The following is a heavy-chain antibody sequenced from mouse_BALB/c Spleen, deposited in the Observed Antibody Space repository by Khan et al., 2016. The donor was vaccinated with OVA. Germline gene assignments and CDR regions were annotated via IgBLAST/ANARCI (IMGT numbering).Heavy chain of an antibody. Sequence: DLVKPGASVKLSCKASGYTFTSYWINWIKQRPGQGLEWIGRIGPGSGNAYYNEMFKGKATLTVDTSSSTAYIQLSSLSSEDSGVYCCACENYYVHNCYGMDYWGQGTSVTVSS. CDR1: GYTFTSYW. V-gene: IGHV1S41*01. CDR2: IGPGSGNA. J-gene: IGHJ4*01. D-gene: IGHD1-1*01. CDR3: ACENYYVHNCYGMDY.